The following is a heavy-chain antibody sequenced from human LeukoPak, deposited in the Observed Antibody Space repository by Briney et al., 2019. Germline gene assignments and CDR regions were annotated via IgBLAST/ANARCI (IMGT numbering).Heavy chain of an antibody. Sequence: SQTLSLTCTVSGRSISSGGYYWRWIRQHPGKGLDWIGYIYYSGSTYYNPSLQSRVTISVDTSNNQSSLKLSSVTAADTAVYYCARLTKDYLWFGELLSHGGMDVWGQGTTVTVSS. CDR2: IYYSGST. CDR1: GRSISSGGYY. D-gene: IGHD3-10*01. V-gene: IGHV4-31*03. J-gene: IGHJ6*02. CDR3: ARLTKDYLWFGELLSHGGMDV.